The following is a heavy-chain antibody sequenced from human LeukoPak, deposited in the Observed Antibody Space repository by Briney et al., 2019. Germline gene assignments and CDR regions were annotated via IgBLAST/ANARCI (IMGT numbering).Heavy chain of an antibody. CDR3: AREGYSSGWCFDY. Sequence: GGSLRLPCAASGFTFSSYSMNWVRQAPGKGLEWVSSISSSSSYIYYADSVKGRFTISRDNAKNSLYLQMNSLRAEDTAVYYCAREGYSSGWCFDYWGQGTLVTVSS. V-gene: IGHV3-21*01. D-gene: IGHD6-19*01. CDR1: GFTFSSYS. J-gene: IGHJ4*02. CDR2: ISSSSSYI.